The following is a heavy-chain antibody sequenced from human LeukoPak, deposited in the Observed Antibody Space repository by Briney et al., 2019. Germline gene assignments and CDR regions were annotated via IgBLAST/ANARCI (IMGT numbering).Heavy chain of an antibody. J-gene: IGHJ6*02. CDR1: GFTFSSYA. Sequence: GGSLRLSCAASGFTFSSYAMSWVRQAPGKGLEWVSAISGSGGSTYYADSVKGRFTISRDNAKNTLYLQMNSLRAEDTAVYYCAKSAIYYGSGSYYLDVWGQGTTVTVSS. CDR3: AKSAIYYGSGSYYLDV. D-gene: IGHD3-10*01. CDR2: ISGSGGST. V-gene: IGHV3-23*01.